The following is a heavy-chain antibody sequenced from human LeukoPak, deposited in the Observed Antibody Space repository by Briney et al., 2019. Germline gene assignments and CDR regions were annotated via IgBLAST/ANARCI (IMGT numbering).Heavy chain of an antibody. CDR2: ISTSGST. D-gene: IGHD5-18*01. Sequence: SETLSLTCAVSVASISNYYWSWIRQAPGRGLEWIGYISTSGSTNYNPSLKSRVSISLDTSNNRFSLNLNFVTAADTAVYFCASPRTSYRYTFDYWGPGALVTVSS. CDR3: ASPRTSYRYTFDY. V-gene: IGHV4-4*09. J-gene: IGHJ4*02. CDR1: VASISNYY.